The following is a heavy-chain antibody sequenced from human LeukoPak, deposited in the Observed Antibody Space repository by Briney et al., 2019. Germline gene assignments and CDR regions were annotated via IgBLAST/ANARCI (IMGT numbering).Heavy chain of an antibody. D-gene: IGHD3-9*01. V-gene: IGHV4-30-2*01. J-gene: IGHJ5*02. Sequence: SQTLSLTCAVSGGSISSGDYSWSWIRQPPGKGLEWIGYIYDNGNTYYTPSLKSRVTISRDRSKNQFSLRLNSVTAADTAVYYCARCSYGILTGYLFDPWGQGTPVTVSS. CDR2: IYDNGNT. CDR3: ARCSYGILTGYLFDP. CDR1: GGSISSGDYS.